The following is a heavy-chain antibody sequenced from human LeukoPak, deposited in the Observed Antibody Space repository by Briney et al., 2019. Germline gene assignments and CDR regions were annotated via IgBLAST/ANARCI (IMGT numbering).Heavy chain of an antibody. V-gene: IGHV7-4-1*02. Sequence: ASVKVSCKASGYTFTSYAMNWVRQAPGQGLEWMGWINTNTGNPTYAQGFTGRFVFSLDTSVSTAYLQISSLKAEDTAVYYCARVLGDGYTEYFQHWGQGTLVTVSS. CDR2: INTNTGNP. D-gene: IGHD5-24*01. J-gene: IGHJ1*01. CDR3: ARVLGDGYTEYFQH. CDR1: GYTFTSYA.